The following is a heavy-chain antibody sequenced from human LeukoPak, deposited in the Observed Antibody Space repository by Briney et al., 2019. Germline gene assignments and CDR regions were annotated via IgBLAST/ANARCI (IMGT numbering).Heavy chain of an antibody. V-gene: IGHV3-7*01. CDR3: AREGSTMIVHDY. Sequence: GGSLRLSCAASGFTFRSHWMSLVRQAPGKGLEWVANIKQDEIEKHYVDSVKGRFTISRDNAKNSVYLQMDSLRSEDTAVYYCAREGSTMIVHDYWGQGTLVTVSA. J-gene: IGHJ4*02. CDR1: GFTFRSHW. CDR2: IKQDEIEK. D-gene: IGHD3-22*01.